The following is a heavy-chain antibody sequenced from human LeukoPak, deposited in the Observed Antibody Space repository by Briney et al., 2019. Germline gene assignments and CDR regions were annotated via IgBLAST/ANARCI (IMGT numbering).Heavy chain of an antibody. Sequence: GGSLRLSCAASGFTFSSYEMNWVRQAPRKGLEWVSYISSSGSTIYYADYVKGRFTISRDKAKYSLYLQMNSLRAEDTAVYYCAELGITMIGGVWGKGTTVTISS. J-gene: IGHJ6*04. D-gene: IGHD3-10*02. CDR3: AELGITMIGGV. CDR1: GFTFSSYE. CDR2: ISSSGSTI. V-gene: IGHV3-48*03.